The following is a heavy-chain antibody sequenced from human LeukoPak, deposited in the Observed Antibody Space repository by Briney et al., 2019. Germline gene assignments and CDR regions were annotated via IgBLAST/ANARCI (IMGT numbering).Heavy chain of an antibody. D-gene: IGHD2-2*01. J-gene: IGHJ3*01. Sequence: TGGSLRLSCAASGFIFSNYGMNWVRQAPGKGLEWVAHIWYDGSNQYYADSVKGRFTISRDNSKNTLYLQMNSLRAEDTAVYYCAGHVLVPAALRSDAFDFWGQGTMVTVSS. CDR1: GFIFSNYG. CDR2: IWYDGSNQ. V-gene: IGHV3-33*08. CDR3: AGHVLVPAALRSDAFDF.